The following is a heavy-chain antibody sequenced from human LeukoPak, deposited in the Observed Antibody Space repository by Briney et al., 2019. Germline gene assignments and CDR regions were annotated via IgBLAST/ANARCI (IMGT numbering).Heavy chain of an antibody. CDR1: GGSFSGYY. V-gene: IGHV4-34*01. Sequence: SETLSLTCAVYGGSFSGYYWSWIRQPPGKGLEWIGEINHSGSTNYNPSLKSRVTISVDTSKNQFSLKLSSVTAADTAVYYCARVPITMIVVVRIRDAFDIWGQGTMATVSS. CDR2: INHSGST. J-gene: IGHJ3*02. CDR3: ARVPITMIVVVRIRDAFDI. D-gene: IGHD3-22*01.